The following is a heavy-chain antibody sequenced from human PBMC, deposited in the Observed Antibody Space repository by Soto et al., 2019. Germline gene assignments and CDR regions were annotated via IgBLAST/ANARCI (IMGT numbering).Heavy chain of an antibody. CDR2: INPSGGST. V-gene: IGHV1-46*01. D-gene: IGHD3-22*01. J-gene: IGHJ5*02. CDR1: GYTFTSYY. Sequence: GGLAKVSCKASGYTFTSYYMHWVRQAPGQGLEWMGIINPSGGSTSYAQKFQGRVTMTRDTSTSTVYMELSSLRAEDTAVYYCARAECDSSPRGVSKNNWFDPWGQGTLVTVSS. CDR3: ARAECDSSPRGVSKNNWFDP.